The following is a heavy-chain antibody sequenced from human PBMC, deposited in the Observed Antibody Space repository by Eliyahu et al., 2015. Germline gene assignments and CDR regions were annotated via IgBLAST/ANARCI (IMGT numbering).Heavy chain of an antibody. J-gene: IGHJ6*02. V-gene: IGHV1-69*04. CDR2: IIPILGIA. CDR3: ARGRGNYYGSGSPGLLRYYGMDV. D-gene: IGHD3-10*01. Sequence: QVQLVQSGAEVKKPGSSVKVSCKASGGTFSSYAIXXVRXAPGQGLEWMGRIIPILGIANYAQKFQGRVTITADKSTSTAYMELSSLRSEDTAVYYCARGRGNYYGSGSPGLLRYYGMDVWGQGTTVTVSS. CDR1: GGTFSSYA.